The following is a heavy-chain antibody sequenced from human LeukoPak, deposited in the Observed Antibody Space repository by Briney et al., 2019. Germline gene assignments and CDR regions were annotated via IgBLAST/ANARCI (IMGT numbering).Heavy chain of an antibody. D-gene: IGHD3-9*01. CDR2: ITGSGGGT. CDR1: GFTFSNYA. V-gene: IGHV3-23*01. J-gene: IGHJ4*02. CDR3: AKWGDYDVLTGYYDPDY. Sequence: GGSLRLTCAASGFTFSNYAMSWVRQAPGKGLEGVSAITGSGGGTYYADSVKGRFTISRDNSKNTLYLQMNSLRADDTAVYYCAKWGDYDVLTGYYDPDYWGQGTLVTVSS.